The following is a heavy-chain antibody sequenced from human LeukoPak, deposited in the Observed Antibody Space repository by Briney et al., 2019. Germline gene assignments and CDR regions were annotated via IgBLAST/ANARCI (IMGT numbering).Heavy chain of an antibody. Sequence: GGSLRLSCAASGFTVSSNYMSWVRQAPGKGLEWVSVIYSGGSTYYADSVKGRFTISRDNSKNTVHLQMNSLRVEDTAVYYCTRGGSVPATRSFDYWGQGTLVTVSS. D-gene: IGHD6-19*01. J-gene: IGHJ4*02. CDR3: TRGGSVPATRSFDY. CDR1: GFTVSSNY. CDR2: IYSGGST. V-gene: IGHV3-66*01.